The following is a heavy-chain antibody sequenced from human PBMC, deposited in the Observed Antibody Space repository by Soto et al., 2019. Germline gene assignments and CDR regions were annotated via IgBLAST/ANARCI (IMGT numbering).Heavy chain of an antibody. CDR2: IYYSGST. V-gene: IGHV4-59*01. J-gene: IGHJ4*02. CDR3: ASASWFGELDY. D-gene: IGHD3-10*01. CDR1: GGSISSYY. Sequence: PSETLSLTCTVSGGSISSYYWSWTRQPPGKGLEWIGYIYYSGSTNYNPSLKSRVTISVDTSKNQFSLKLSSVTAADTAVYYCASASWFGELDYWGQGTLVTVSS.